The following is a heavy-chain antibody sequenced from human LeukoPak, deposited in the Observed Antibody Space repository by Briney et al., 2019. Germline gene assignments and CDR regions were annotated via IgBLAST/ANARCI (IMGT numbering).Heavy chain of an antibody. CDR3: GRGRGGNYGGNSGHFDL. J-gene: IGHJ4*02. D-gene: IGHD4-23*01. CDR1: GFIFSGAW. CDR2: IKEDGSEK. Sequence: GGSLRLSCAASGFIFSGAWMSWVRQAPGKGLEWVANIKEDGSEKHYVDSVNGRFTISRDNAKNSVYLQMNSLRAEDTAVYYCGRGRGGNYGGNSGHFDLWGQGTLVTVSS. V-gene: IGHV3-7*01.